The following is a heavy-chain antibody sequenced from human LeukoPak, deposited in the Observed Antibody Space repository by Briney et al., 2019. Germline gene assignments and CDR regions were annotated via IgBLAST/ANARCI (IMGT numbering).Heavy chain of an antibody. Sequence: GESLKISCKGSGYTFTSYWIGWVRQMPGKGLEWMGIIYPGDSDTRYSPSFQGQVTISADKSINTAYLQWSSLKASDTAMYYRAGTSRCWYQGYWGQGTPVPGSS. CDR2: IYPGDSDT. CDR3: AGTSRCWYQGY. J-gene: IGHJ4*03. D-gene: IGHD6-13*01. CDR1: GYTFTSYW. V-gene: IGHV5-51*01.